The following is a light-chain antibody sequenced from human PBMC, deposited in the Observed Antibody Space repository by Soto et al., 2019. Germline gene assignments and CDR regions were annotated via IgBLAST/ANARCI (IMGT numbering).Light chain of an antibody. V-gene: IGKV3-15*01. Sequence: EIVVTQSPATLSLSPGERATLSCRASQSVGSNLAWYQQKPGQAPRLLIYGASTRASGIPARFSAFGSGTEFTLIISSLQSEDFAVYYCQHYNNWPRYTFSQGTKLEIK. CDR2: GAS. CDR1: QSVGSN. CDR3: QHYNNWPRYT. J-gene: IGKJ2*01.